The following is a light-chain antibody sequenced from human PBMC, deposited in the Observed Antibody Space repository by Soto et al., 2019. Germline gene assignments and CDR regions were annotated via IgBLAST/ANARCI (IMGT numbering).Light chain of an antibody. J-gene: IGLJ3*02. CDR2: EVT. V-gene: IGLV2-23*02. CDR1: SSDIGSYDL. Sequence: QSVLTQPASVSGSPGQSITISCNGTSSDIGSYDLLSWYQQHPGKAPKLMIYEVTKRPAGVSDRFSGSKSANTASLTISGLQVGGEGNSYCCLFGSGGRVFGGGPKLAV. CDR3: CLFGSGGRV.